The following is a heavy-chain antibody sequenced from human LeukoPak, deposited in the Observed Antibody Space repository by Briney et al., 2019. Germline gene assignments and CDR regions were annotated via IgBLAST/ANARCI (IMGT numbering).Heavy chain of an antibody. CDR2: INTDGSTT. D-gene: IGHD4-23*01. CDR3: ARGSYRIGYGGNSDY. CDR1: GFTFSSYW. Sequence: GGSLRLSCVASGFTFSSYWMHWVRQDPRKGLMWVSRINTDGSTTNYADSVKGRFTISRDYAKNTVYLQMNSLRAEDTAVYYCARGSYRIGYGGNSDYWGQGTLVTVSS. J-gene: IGHJ4*02. V-gene: IGHV3-74*01.